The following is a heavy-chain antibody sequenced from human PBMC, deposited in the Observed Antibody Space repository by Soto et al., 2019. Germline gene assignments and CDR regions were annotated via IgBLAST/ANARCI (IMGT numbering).Heavy chain of an antibody. Sequence: QVQLVQSGAEVKKPGASVKVSCKASGYIFTSYYIHWVRQAPGQGFEWMGMINPSGGSTSYAQKLQGRVTVTRDTSTSTVYMDLSSLRSEDTAVYYCAMNDNSGLDYWGQGTLVTVSS. J-gene: IGHJ4*02. CDR2: INPSGGST. V-gene: IGHV1-46*01. CDR3: AMNDNSGLDY. D-gene: IGHD6-19*01. CDR1: GYIFTSYY.